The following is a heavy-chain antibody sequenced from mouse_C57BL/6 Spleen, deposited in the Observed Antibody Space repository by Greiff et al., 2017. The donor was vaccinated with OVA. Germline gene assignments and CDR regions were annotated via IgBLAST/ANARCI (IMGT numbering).Heavy chain of an antibody. CDR1: GYAFSSSW. V-gene: IGHV1-82*01. Sequence: VQLQQSGPELVKPGASVKISCKASGYAFSSSWMNWVKQRPGKGLEWIGRIYPGDGDTNYNGKFKGKATLTADKSSSTAYRQLSSLTSEDSAVYFCAREGVGDYYAMDYWGQGTSVTVSS. D-gene: IGHD1-1*02. J-gene: IGHJ4*01. CDR2: IYPGDGDT. CDR3: AREGVGDYYAMDY.